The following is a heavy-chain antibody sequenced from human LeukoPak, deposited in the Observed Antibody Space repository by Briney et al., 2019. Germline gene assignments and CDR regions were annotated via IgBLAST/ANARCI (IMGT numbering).Heavy chain of an antibody. D-gene: IGHD6-13*01. CDR3: ARGTPGIATHYYYYMDV. J-gene: IGHJ6*03. CDR2: IKSKTDGGTT. CDR1: GFTFSSYG. Sequence: GGTLRLSCAASGFTFSSYGMSWVRQAPGKGLEWVGRIKSKTDGGTTDYAAPVKGRFTISRDNAKNSLYLQMNSLRAEDTAVYYCARGTPGIATHYYYYMDVWGKGTTVTVSS. V-gene: IGHV3-15*01.